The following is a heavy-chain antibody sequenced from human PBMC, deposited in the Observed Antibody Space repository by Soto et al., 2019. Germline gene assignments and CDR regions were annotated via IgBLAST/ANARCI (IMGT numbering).Heavy chain of an antibody. CDR2: ISGSGGST. Sequence: GGSLRLSFAASEFTFSSYAMSWVRQAPGKGLEWVSAISGSGGSTYYADSVKGRFTISRDNSKNTLYLQMNSLRAEDTAVYYCAKDSPTDCSGGSCYLDAFDIWGQGTMVTVSS. V-gene: IGHV3-23*01. CDR3: AKDSPTDCSGGSCYLDAFDI. D-gene: IGHD2-15*01. J-gene: IGHJ3*02. CDR1: EFTFSSYA.